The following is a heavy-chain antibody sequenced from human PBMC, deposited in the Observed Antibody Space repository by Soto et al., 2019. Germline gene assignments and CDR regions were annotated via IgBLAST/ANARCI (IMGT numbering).Heavy chain of an antibody. V-gene: IGHV1-69*06. D-gene: IGHD3-9*01. CDR1: GGTFSSYA. CDR2: IIPIFGTA. CDR3: AIDILTGYYKRPHAFDI. J-gene: IGHJ3*02. Sequence: ASVKVSCKASGGTFSSYAISWVREAPGQGLELMGGIIPIFGTANYAQKFQGRVTITADKSTSTAYMELSSLRSEDTAVYYCAIDILTGYYKRPHAFDIWGQGTMVTV.